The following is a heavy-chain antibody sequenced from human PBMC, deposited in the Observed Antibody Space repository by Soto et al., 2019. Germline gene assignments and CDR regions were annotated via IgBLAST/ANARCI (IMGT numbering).Heavy chain of an antibody. CDR1: GFTVSSNY. D-gene: IGHD3-3*01. V-gene: IGHV3-53*01. CDR2: IYSGGST. CDR3: AGFEYYDFWSGPGPEYFPH. Sequence: GGSLRLSCGASGFTVSSNYMSWVRQAPGKGLEWVSVIYSGGSTYYADSVKGRFTISRDNSKNTLYLQMNSLRAEDTAVYYCAGFEYYDFWSGPGPEYFPHWGQGTLVTVSS. J-gene: IGHJ1*01.